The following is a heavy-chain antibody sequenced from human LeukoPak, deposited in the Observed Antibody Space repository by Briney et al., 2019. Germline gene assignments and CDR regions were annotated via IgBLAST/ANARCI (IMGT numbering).Heavy chain of an antibody. J-gene: IGHJ3*02. D-gene: IGHD5-18*01. CDR2: ISYDGSNK. V-gene: IGHV3-30*18. CDR3: AKDSVDTTIFDAFDI. Sequence: GGSLRLSCAASGFTFRNYGMHWVRQAPGKGVEWVAVISYDGSNKYYTDSVKGRFTISRDNSKNTLYLQMNSLRAEDTAVYYCAKDSVDTTIFDAFDIWGQGTMVTVSS. CDR1: GFTFRNYG.